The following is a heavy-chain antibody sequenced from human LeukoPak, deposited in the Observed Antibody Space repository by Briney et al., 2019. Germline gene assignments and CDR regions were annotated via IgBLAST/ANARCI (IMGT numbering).Heavy chain of an antibody. CDR2: INHSGST. CDR3: ARDRRASFTLWFGELPLDY. J-gene: IGHJ4*02. CDR1: GGSFSGYY. D-gene: IGHD3-10*01. Sequence: SETLSLTCAVYGGSFSGYYWSWIRQPPGKGLEWIGEINHSGSTNYNPSLKSRVTISVDTPKNQFSLKLSSVTAADTAVYYCARDRRASFTLWFGELPLDYWGQGTLVTVSS. V-gene: IGHV4-34*01.